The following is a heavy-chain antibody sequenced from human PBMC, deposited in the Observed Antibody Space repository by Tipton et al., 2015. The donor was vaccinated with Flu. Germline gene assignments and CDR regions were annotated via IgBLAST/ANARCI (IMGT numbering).Heavy chain of an antibody. CDR2: IYTNTNT. Sequence: LRLSCTVSGGSISRGSYYYNWIRQPAGEGLEWIGRIYTNTNTNYKASLKSRVTISIDTSKNQFSLRLSSVTAADTAVYYCASHFPYSSTAAFDYWGHGTLVTVSS. J-gene: IGHJ5*01. D-gene: IGHD6-19*01. V-gene: IGHV4-61*02. CDR3: ASHFPYSSTAAFDY. CDR1: GGSISRGSYY.